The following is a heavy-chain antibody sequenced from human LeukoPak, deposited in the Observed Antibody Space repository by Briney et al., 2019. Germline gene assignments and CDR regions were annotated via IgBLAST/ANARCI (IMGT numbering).Heavy chain of an antibody. J-gene: IGHJ5*02. Sequence: SQTLSLTCTVSGGSISSGDYYWSWIRQPPGKGLEWIGYIYYSGSTYYNPSLKRRVTISVDTSKNQFSLKLSSVTAADTAVYYCARVRVLRYFDWLSYQDQNWFDPWGQGTLVTVSS. CDR1: GGSISSGDYY. V-gene: IGHV4-30-4*01. CDR2: IYYSGST. CDR3: ARVRVLRYFDWLSYQDQNWFDP. D-gene: IGHD3-9*01.